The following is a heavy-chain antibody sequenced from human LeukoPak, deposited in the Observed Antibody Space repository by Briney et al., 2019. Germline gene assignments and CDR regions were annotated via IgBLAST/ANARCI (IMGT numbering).Heavy chain of an antibody. CDR2: IYYSGST. V-gene: IGHV4-59*01. J-gene: IGHJ4*02. CDR3: AKTTVTTWRYYFNY. CDR1: GGSISSYY. Sequence: SETLSLTCAVSGGSISSYYWSWIRQPPGKGLEWIGSIYYSGSTNYNPSLKSRVSISVDTSKNQFSLRLSSVTAADTAVYYCAKTTVTTWRYYFNYWGQGTLVTVSS. D-gene: IGHD4-17*01.